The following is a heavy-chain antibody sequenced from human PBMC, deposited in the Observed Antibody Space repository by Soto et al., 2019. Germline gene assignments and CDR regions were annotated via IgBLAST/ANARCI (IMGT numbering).Heavy chain of an antibody. CDR1: GYTFTGYY. D-gene: IGHD3-3*01. Sequence: QVPLVQSGAEVKKPGASVKVSCKASGYTFTGYYMHWVRQAPGQGLEWMGWINPNSGGTNYAQKFQGWVTMTRDTSISTAYMELSRLRSDDTAVYYCARGTYYDFWSGYPYGMDVWGQGTTVTVSS. CDR3: ARGTYYDFWSGYPYGMDV. J-gene: IGHJ6*02. V-gene: IGHV1-2*04. CDR2: INPNSGGT.